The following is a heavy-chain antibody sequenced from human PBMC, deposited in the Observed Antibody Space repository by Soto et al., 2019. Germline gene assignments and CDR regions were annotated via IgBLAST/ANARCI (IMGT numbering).Heavy chain of an antibody. CDR2: ISGYNGNT. J-gene: IGHJ6*02. Sequence: SSVKVSCKASCYTFSNYGISWVRHGPVQGLEWIGWISGYNGNTHYEEKVQDRIKMTTDTSTSTTYLELRSLRSDDTAVYFCARDPGFGFGYSYAFAMDVWGQGTTVTVSS. V-gene: IGHV1-18*01. CDR3: ARDPGFGFGYSYAFAMDV. D-gene: IGHD5-18*01. CDR1: CYTFSNYG.